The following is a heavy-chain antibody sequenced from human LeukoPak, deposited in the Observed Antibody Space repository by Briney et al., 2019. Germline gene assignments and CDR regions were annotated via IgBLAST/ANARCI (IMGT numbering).Heavy chain of an antibody. V-gene: IGHV3-7*01. D-gene: IGHD3-16*01. J-gene: IGHJ4*02. Sequence: GGSLRLSCAASGFTFSSAWMTWVRQAPGRGLEWVATIKDDGSDKYYVDSVKGRFTISRDNAKKSLWLQMNSLRVEDTAMYYCADLGSRDWGQGTLVTVSS. CDR2: IKDDGSDK. CDR3: ADLGSRD. CDR1: GFTFSSAW.